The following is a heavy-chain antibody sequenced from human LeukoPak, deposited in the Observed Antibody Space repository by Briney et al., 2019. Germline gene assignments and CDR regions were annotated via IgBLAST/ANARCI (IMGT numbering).Heavy chain of an antibody. J-gene: IGHJ1*01. V-gene: IGHV1-69*04. Sequence: ASVKVSCKASGGTFSSYAISWVRQAPGQGLEWMGRIIPILGIANYAQKFQGRVTITADKSTSTAYVELSSLRSEDTAVYYCARAYGDAEYFQHWGQGTLVTVSS. CDR2: IIPILGIA. CDR1: GGTFSSYA. CDR3: ARAYGDAEYFQH. D-gene: IGHD4-17*01.